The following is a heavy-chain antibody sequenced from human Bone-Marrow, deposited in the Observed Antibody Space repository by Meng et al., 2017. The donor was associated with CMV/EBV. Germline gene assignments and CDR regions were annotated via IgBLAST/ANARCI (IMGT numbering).Heavy chain of an antibody. CDR3: ARGTGSSWFDY. V-gene: IGHV1-2*02. Sequence: SFPASGYTFAGHFMHWVRQAPGRGLEWMGWINPNNGGTNYAQKFQGRVTMTRDTSISTAYMELNYLTSDDTAVYYCARGTGSSWFDYWGQGTLVTVSS. CDR2: INPNNGGT. D-gene: IGHD1-26*01. CDR1: GYTFAGHF. J-gene: IGHJ4*02.